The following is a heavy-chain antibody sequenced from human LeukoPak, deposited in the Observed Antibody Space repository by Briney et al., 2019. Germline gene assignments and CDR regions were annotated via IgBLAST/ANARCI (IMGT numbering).Heavy chain of an antibody. J-gene: IGHJ4*02. V-gene: IGHV4-30-2*01. Sequence: SETLSLTCTVSGGSISSGGYYWSWIRQPPGKGLEWIGYIYHSGSTYYNPSLKSRVTISVDRSKNQFSLKLSSVTAADTAVYYCAREWASRGSNYYWGQGTLVTVSS. CDR2: IYHSGST. D-gene: IGHD1-26*01. CDR3: AREWASRGSNYY. CDR1: GGSISSGGYY.